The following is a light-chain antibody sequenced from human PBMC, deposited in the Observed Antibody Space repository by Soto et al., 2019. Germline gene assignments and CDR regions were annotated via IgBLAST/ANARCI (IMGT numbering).Light chain of an antibody. CDR1: QGISSA. J-gene: IGKJ2*01. CDR3: QQFNS. Sequence: AIQLTQSPSSLSASVGDRVTITCRASQGISSALAWYQQKPGKAPKLLIYDASSLESGVPSRFSDSGSGTDFTLTISSLQPEDFATYYCQQFNSFGQGTKLEIK. V-gene: IGKV1-13*02. CDR2: DAS.